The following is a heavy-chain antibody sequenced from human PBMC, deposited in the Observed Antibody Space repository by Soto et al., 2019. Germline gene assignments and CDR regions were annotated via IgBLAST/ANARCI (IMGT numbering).Heavy chain of an antibody. CDR1: GFTFSDHQ. J-gene: IGHJ5*02. V-gene: IGHV3-72*01. Sequence: EVQLVESGGGLVQPGGSLRLSCAASGFTFSDHQMDWVRQAPGKGLEWVGRSRNKANSYTTEYAASVKGRFTISRDDSKNSPYLQMNSLKIEDTAVYYCARVVGAPNWFDPWGQGTLVTVSS. CDR3: ARVVGAPNWFDP. D-gene: IGHD1-26*01. CDR2: SRNKANSYTT.